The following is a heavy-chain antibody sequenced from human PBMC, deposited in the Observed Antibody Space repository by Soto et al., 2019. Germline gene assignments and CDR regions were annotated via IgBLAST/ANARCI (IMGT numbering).Heavy chain of an antibody. Sequence: QVQLQQWGAGLLKPSETLSLTCAVYGGSLSGYYWSWIRQPPGQGLEWIGEINPSGSTSYIPSLEGRVIMSVDTSKNPFSLRLSSVTAADTAVYYCARGLLGGAAAWGQGSLVTVSS. CDR2: INPSGST. D-gene: IGHD3-16*01. CDR3: ARGLLGGAAA. J-gene: IGHJ5*02. V-gene: IGHV4-34*01. CDR1: GGSLSGYY.